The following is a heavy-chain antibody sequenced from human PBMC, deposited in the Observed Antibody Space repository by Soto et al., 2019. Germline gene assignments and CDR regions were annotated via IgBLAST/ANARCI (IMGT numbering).Heavy chain of an antibody. D-gene: IGHD2-21*02. V-gene: IGHV3-23*01. CDR2: ISGSGGST. CDR3: AKDWVTAIPDMFYYYYGMDV. J-gene: IGHJ6*02. Sequence: PGGSLRLSCAASGFTFSSYAMSWVRQAPGKGLEWVSAISGSGGSTYYADSVKGRLTISRDNSKNTLYLQMNSLRAEDTAVYYCAKDWVTAIPDMFYYYYGMDVWGQGTTVTVSS. CDR1: GFTFSSYA.